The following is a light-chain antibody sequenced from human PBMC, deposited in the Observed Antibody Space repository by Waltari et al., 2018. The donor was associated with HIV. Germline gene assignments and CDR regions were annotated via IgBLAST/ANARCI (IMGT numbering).Light chain of an antibody. CDR1: NIGSKS. CDR2: DDT. CDR3: HVWDSFSDHRV. V-gene: IGLV3-21*02. J-gene: IGLJ2*01. Sequence: SYVLTQPPSVSVAPGQTARISCEGDNIGSKSVHWYQQKPGQAPVLVVYDDTDRPSGIPVRFSCSNSGNTATLIISGVEAGDEADYYCHVWDSFSDHRVFGGGTELTVL.